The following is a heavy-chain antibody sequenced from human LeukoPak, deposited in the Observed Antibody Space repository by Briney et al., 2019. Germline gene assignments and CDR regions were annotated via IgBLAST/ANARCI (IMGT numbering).Heavy chain of an antibody. CDR2: IKQDGSEK. CDR3: AREALESNGMDV. D-gene: IGHD3-3*01. Sequence: GGSLRLSCAASALTFSNNWMSWVRQAPGKGLEWVANIKQDGSEKYYVDSVKGRFTISRDNAKNSVYLQMNSLRAEDTAVYYCAREALESNGMDVWGQGTTVTVSS. J-gene: IGHJ6*02. V-gene: IGHV3-7*01. CDR1: ALTFSNNW.